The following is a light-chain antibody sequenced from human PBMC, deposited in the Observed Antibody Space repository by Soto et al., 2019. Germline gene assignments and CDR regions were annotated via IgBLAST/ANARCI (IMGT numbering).Light chain of an antibody. Sequence: DIQMTHSPPSLYASVGARVTITCRATQSISNYLNWYQQKPGKAPKLLIYGASSLESGVPSRFSGSGSGTDFTLNIASLQPEDFGTYYSPQSYSTPFTFGQGNILEIK. CDR2: GAS. J-gene: IGKJ2*01. CDR3: PQSYSTPFT. CDR1: QSISNY. V-gene: IGKV1-39*01.